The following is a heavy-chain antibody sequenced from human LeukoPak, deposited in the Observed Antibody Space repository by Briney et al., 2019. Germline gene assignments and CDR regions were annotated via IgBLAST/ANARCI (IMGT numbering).Heavy chain of an antibody. Sequence: SETLSLTCTVSGGSISSGGYYWSWIRQHPGKGLEWIGYIYYSGSTYYNPSLKSRVTISVDTSKNQFSLKLSSVTAADTAVYYCARTTLDYDSSGYRQDPRQYYFDYWGQGTLVTVSS. D-gene: IGHD3-22*01. CDR2: IYYSGST. CDR1: GGSISSGGYY. CDR3: ARTTLDYDSSGYRQDPRQYYFDY. V-gene: IGHV4-31*03. J-gene: IGHJ4*02.